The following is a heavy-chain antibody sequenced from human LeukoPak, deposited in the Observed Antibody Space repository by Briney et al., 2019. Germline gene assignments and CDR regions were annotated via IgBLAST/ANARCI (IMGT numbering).Heavy chain of an antibody. Sequence: GGSLRLSCVASGFTFSSYGMHWVRQAPGKGLEWVAFIRYDGSNKYYADSVKGRFTISRDNSKNTLYLQMNSLRAEDTAVYYCAKTMFLLGTGKGYSFDYWGQGTLVTVSS. CDR2: IRYDGSNK. V-gene: IGHV3-30*02. CDR3: AKTMFLLGTGKGYSFDY. D-gene: IGHD1-1*01. CDR1: GFTFSSYG. J-gene: IGHJ4*02.